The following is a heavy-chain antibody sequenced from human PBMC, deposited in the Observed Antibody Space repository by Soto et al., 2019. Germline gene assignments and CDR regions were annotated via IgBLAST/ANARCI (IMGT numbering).Heavy chain of an antibody. Sequence: QVQLVQSGAEVKKPGASVKVSCKASGYTFASYAISWMRQAPGQGLEWMGWISAYTGNTNSAQKLQGRVTMTTDTSTSTAYIELRSLRSDDTAVYYCARDPPPPDYWGQGTLVTVSS. J-gene: IGHJ4*02. CDR3: ARDPPPPDY. CDR1: GYTFASYA. V-gene: IGHV1-18*01. CDR2: ISAYTGNT.